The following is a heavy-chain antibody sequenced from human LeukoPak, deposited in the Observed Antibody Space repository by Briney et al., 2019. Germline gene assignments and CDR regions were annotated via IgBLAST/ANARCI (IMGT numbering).Heavy chain of an antibody. CDR2: TYSNGRT. J-gene: IGHJ6*03. CDR3: ARVLSGRGSLYDYYYYMDV. Sequence: TGGSLRLSCAASGFTVGSNYMSWVRQAPGKGLEWVSVTYSNGRTYYADSVKGRFTISRDISKNTLYLQMNSLRAEDTAVYYCARVLSGRGSLYDYYYYMDVWGKGTTVTISS. V-gene: IGHV3-53*01. CDR1: GFTVGSNY. D-gene: IGHD3-10*01.